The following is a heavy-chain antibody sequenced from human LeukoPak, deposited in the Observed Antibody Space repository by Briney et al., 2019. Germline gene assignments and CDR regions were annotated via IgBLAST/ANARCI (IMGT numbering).Heavy chain of an antibody. CDR3: ARDHGSAYYRAPRH. Sequence: ASVKVSCKASGYIFTNYYMHWVRQAPGQGLEWMGIINPSGGSTTYAQKFQGRVTMIRDTSTSTVYMELSSLRSEDTAVYYCARDHGSAYYRAPRHWGQGTLVTVSS. CDR1: GYIFTNYY. J-gene: IGHJ4*02. CDR2: INPSGGST. V-gene: IGHV1-46*01. D-gene: IGHD3-10*01.